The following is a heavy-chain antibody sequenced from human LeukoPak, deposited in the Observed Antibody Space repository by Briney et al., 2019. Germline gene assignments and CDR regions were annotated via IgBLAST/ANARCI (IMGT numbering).Heavy chain of an antibody. Sequence: GRSLRLSCAASGFTFSSYAMHWVRQAPGRGLEWVAVISYDGSNKYYADSVKGRFTISRDNSKNTLYLQMNSLRAEDTAVYYCARDPKVHYDSGGPYFDSWGQGTLVTVSS. CDR2: ISYDGSNK. V-gene: IGHV3-30*04. J-gene: IGHJ4*02. D-gene: IGHD3-22*01. CDR1: GFTFSSYA. CDR3: ARDPKVHYDSGGPYFDS.